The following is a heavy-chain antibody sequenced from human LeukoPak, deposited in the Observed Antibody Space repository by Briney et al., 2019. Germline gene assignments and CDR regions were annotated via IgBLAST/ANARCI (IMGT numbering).Heavy chain of an antibody. CDR2: LHHTGST. D-gene: IGHD3-22*01. V-gene: IGHV4-38-2*02. J-gene: IGHJ4*02. Sequence: SGTLSLTYQLSLYSISSGYYWVWIRQPPDKGLEWIGGLHHTGSTGHNPPPNRQDTISINPSRNQLSLKLRSVTAADPAMYYCARGFRSSSGYYDSRTYNFDHWGQGTLVTVSS. CDR1: LYSISSGYY. CDR3: ARGFRSSSGYYDSRTYNFDH.